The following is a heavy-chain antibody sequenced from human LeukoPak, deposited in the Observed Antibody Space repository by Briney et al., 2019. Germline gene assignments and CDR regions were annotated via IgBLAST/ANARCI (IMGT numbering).Heavy chain of an antibody. J-gene: IGHJ5*02. CDR1: GYSFTSYW. Sequence: GESLKISCKGSGYSFTSYWIGWVRQMPGKGLEWMGIIYPGDSDTRYSPSFQGQVTISADKFISTAYLQWSSLKASDTAMYYCARSSLRRYSSGWVQVNWFDPWGQGTLVTVSS. CDR3: ARSSLRRYSSGWVQVNWFDP. D-gene: IGHD6-19*01. CDR2: IYPGDSDT. V-gene: IGHV5-51*01.